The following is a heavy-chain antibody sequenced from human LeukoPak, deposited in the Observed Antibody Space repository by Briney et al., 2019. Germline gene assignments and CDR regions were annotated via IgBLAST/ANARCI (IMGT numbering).Heavy chain of an antibody. D-gene: IGHD3-22*01. CDR3: ARHTPDGSSGYKRAFDI. CDR1: GGSISSYY. CDR2: IYYSGST. V-gene: IGHV4-59*08. J-gene: IGHJ3*02. Sequence: PSETLSLTCTVSGGSISSYYWSWIRQPPGKGLEWIGYIYYSGSTNHNPSLKSRVTISVDTSKNQFSLKLSSVTAADTAVYYCARHTPDGSSGYKRAFDIWGQGTMVTVSS.